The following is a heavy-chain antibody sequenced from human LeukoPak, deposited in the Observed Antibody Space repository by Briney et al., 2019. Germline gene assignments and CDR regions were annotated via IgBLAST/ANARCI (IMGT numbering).Heavy chain of an antibody. Sequence: SETLSLTCTVSGDSISSYYWGWIRQTPGKGLEWIGYIHTNGRTNYSPSLKSRVTMSVDSSKNQLSPMLSSVTAADTAVYYCTRRAPTSYGHYLDSWGQGTLVTVSS. CDR1: GDSISSYY. J-gene: IGHJ4*02. D-gene: IGHD3-10*01. CDR2: IHTNGRT. CDR3: TRRAPTSYGHYLDS. V-gene: IGHV4-4*09.